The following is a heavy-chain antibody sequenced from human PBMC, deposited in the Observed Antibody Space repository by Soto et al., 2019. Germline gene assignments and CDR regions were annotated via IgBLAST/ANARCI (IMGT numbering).Heavy chain of an antibody. D-gene: IGHD2-8*02. CDR2: ISSSGSTI. V-gene: IGHV3-11*01. CDR1: GFTFSDYY. CDR3: ARGPLLVYAMEGCFDY. Sequence: GGSLRLSCAASGFTFSDYYMSWIRQAPGKGLEWVSYISSSGSTIYYADSVKGRFTISRDNAKNSLYLQMNSLRAEDTAVYYCARGPLLVYAMEGCFDYWGQGTLVTVSS. J-gene: IGHJ4*02.